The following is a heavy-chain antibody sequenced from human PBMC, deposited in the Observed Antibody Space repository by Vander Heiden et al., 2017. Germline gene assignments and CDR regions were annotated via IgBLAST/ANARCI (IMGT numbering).Heavy chain of an antibody. CDR2: VYVSGSA. D-gene: IGHD6-13*01. V-gene: IGHV4-4*07. CDR1: GGSISSYY. J-gene: IGHJ4*02. CDR3: ARDRSSRWDKDYFDY. Sequence: QVQLQESDPGLVKPSETLSLTCTVSGGSISSYYWSWIRQPAGKGLEWIGRVYVSGSADYNPSVRSRATMSVVASKTQFSLKLTSVTAADTAVYYCARDRSSRWDKDYFDYWGQGTLVTVSS.